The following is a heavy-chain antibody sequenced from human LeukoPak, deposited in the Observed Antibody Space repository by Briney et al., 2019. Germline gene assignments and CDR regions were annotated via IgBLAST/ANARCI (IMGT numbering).Heavy chain of an antibody. J-gene: IGHJ4*02. CDR1: GYTFTGNY. CDR2: INPDNGAT. V-gene: IGHV1-2*02. CDR3: AWGGWRHPLAF. D-gene: IGHD2-21*02. Sequence: ASVRDSCKASGYTFTGNYLHWVRQAPGQRLEWMGWINPDNGATDYSQKFQARVTVTRDLSTSTSYMELNMLTSDDTAIYFCAWGGWRHPLAFWGQGSMVIVSS.